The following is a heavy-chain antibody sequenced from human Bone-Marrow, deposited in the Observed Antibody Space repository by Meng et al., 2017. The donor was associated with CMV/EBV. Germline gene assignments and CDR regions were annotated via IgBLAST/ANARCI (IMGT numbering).Heavy chain of an antibody. V-gene: IGHV3-30-3*01. CDR2: ISYDGTNK. Sequence: GESLKISCVVSGFTFSNYVLHWVRQAPGKGLEWVAVISYDGTNKYYADSVKGRFTISRDNSKSTLFLQMNSLRGEDTAVYYCARDQLPSRFIVVVPAAPDDWGPGTLVNVSS. D-gene: IGHD2-2*01. CDR1: GFTFSNYV. J-gene: IGHJ4*02. CDR3: ARDQLPSRFIVVVPAAPDD.